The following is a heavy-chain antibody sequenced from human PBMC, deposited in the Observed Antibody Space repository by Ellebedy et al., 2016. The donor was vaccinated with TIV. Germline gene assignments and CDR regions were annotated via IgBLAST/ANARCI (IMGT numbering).Heavy chain of an antibody. CDR2: IIPVFGTA. D-gene: IGHD4-17*01. Sequence: AASVKVSCKASGGIFSSYAFSWVRQAPGQGLEWMGVIIPVFGTANYAQKFQGRVTITADGSTSTAYMELSSLRSEETAVYYCASLRAVTTPFDYWGQGTLVTVSS. CDR1: GGIFSSYA. V-gene: IGHV1-69*13. J-gene: IGHJ4*02. CDR3: ASLRAVTTPFDY.